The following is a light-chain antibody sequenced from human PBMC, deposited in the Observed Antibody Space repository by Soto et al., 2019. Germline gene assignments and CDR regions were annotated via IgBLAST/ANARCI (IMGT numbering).Light chain of an antibody. CDR1: QGISNY. CDR2: AAS. J-gene: IGKJ4*01. CDR3: QKYDSAPLT. V-gene: IGKV1-27*01. Sequence: DVQMPQSPSSLSASVGGRVTITCRASQGISNYLTWHQQKPGKVPKVLIYAASTLQSGVPSRFSGSRSGSDFTLTISDLQPEDVATYYCQKYDSAPLTFGGGTKVDIK.